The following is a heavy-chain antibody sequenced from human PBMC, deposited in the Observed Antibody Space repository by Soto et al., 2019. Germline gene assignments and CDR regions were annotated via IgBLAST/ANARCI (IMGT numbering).Heavy chain of an antibody. D-gene: IGHD3-10*01. CDR2: ISYDGSNK. CDR3: AERYYGSGSYFDY. V-gene: IGHV3-30*18. Sequence: PGGSLRFSCAASGFTFSSYGMHWVRKAPGKGLEWVAVISYDGSNKYYADSVKGRFTISRDNSKNTLYLQMNSLRAEDTAVYYCAERYYGSGSYFDYWGQGTLVTVSS. J-gene: IGHJ4*02. CDR1: GFTFSSYG.